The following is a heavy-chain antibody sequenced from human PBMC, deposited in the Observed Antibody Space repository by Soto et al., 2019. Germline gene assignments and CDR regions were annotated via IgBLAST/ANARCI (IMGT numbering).Heavy chain of an antibody. CDR3: AKDWVGGSNKYYFEY. J-gene: IGHJ4*02. CDR1: GFTFRDYG. V-gene: IGHV3-30*18. D-gene: IGHD1-26*01. Sequence: VQLLESGGALVQPGGSLRLSCAASGFTFRDYGMHWVRQAPGKGLEWVAGISHHGLKEHYADSVKGRFTIVRDNSKKTVYLQLNSLRGDDTAVYYCAKDWVGGSNKYYFEYWGQGTLVTVSS. CDR2: ISHHGLKE.